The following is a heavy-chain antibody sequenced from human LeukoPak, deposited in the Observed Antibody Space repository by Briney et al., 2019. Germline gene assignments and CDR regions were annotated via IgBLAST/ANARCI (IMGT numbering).Heavy chain of an antibody. CDR1: GFTFDDYA. V-gene: IGHV3-9*01. CDR3: AKSGGYSYGGHDY. D-gene: IGHD5-18*01. Sequence: GGSLRLSCAASGFTFDDYAMHWVRQAPGKGLEWVSGISWNSGSIGYADSVKGRFTISRDNAKNSLYLQMNSLRAEDTALYYCAKSGGYSYGGHDYWGQGTLVTVSS. J-gene: IGHJ4*02. CDR2: ISWNSGSI.